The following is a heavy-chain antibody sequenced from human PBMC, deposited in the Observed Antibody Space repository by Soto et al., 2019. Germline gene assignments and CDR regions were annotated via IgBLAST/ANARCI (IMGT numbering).Heavy chain of an antibody. V-gene: IGHV3-23*01. J-gene: IGHJ6*02. Sequence: EVQLLESGGGLVQPGGSLRLSCAASGFTFSSYAMSWVRQAPGKGLEWVSGISGSGGRKYYADSVKGRFTISRDNSKNTLYVQMNSVRAEDTAVYFCAKDSPAGYYDGMDVWGQGTTVTVSS. D-gene: IGHD2-2*01. CDR2: ISGSGGRK. CDR3: AKDSPAGYYDGMDV. CDR1: GFTFSSYA.